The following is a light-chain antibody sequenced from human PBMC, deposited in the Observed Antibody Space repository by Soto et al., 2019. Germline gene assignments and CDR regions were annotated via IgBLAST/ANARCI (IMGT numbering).Light chain of an antibody. CDR1: TGAVTSGHY. CDR3: LLSYSGAQVV. J-gene: IGLJ2*01. CDR2: DTS. Sequence: QAVVTQEPSLTVSPGGTVTLTCDSSTGAVTSGHYPYWFQQKPGQAPRTLIYDTSNKHSWTPARFSGSLLGGKAALTLSGAQPEDEAEYYCLLSYSGAQVVFGGGTKLTVL. V-gene: IGLV7-46*01.